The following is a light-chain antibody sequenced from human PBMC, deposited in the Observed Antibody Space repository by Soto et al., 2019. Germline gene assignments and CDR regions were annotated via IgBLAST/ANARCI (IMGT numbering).Light chain of an antibody. CDR3: QERTGWPPWT. V-gene: IGKV3-15*01. CDR1: QSISSN. J-gene: IGKJ1*01. Sequence: EILMTQSPATLSVSPMELATLSFMASQSISSNLAWYQQKPGQAPRLLMFRTSSRATGFPARFSGSGSGTDFTLTISSLEPEDFAVYYCQERTGWPPWTFGQGTKVDIK. CDR2: RTS.